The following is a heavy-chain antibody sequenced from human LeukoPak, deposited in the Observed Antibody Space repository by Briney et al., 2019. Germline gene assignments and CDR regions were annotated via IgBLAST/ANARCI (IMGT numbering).Heavy chain of an antibody. V-gene: IGHV3-30-3*01. Sequence: GGSLRLSCEASGFTLDNYAMHWVRQAPGRRLEWVAVISFDGNQEYYPDSVKGRFTISRDNSKNTLYLQMNGLKTEDTAVYYCAREGSIVARTDYWGQGALVIVSS. CDR1: GFTLDNYA. CDR2: ISFDGNQE. J-gene: IGHJ4*02. CDR3: AREGSIVARTDY. D-gene: IGHD3-16*02.